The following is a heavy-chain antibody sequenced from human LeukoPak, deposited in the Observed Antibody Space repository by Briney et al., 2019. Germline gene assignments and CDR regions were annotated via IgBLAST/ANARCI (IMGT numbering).Heavy chain of an antibody. J-gene: IGHJ5*02. Sequence: SETLSLTCTVSGGSISSYYWSWIRQPPGKGLEWIGYIYYSGSTNYNPSLKSRVTISVDTSKNQFSLKLSSVTAADTAVYYCAGLMSRQLGNNWFDPWGQGTLVTVSS. CDR3: AGLMSRQLGNNWFDP. D-gene: IGHD6-13*01. CDR2: IYYSGST. V-gene: IGHV4-59*01. CDR1: GGSISSYY.